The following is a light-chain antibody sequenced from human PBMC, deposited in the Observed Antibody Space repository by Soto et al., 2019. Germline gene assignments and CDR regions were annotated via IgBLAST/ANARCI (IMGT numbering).Light chain of an antibody. CDR1: SSDVGGYNY. CDR3: SSFAGSNNLV. J-gene: IGLJ3*02. V-gene: IGLV2-8*01. CDR2: EVT. Sequence: QSVLTQPPSASGSPGESVTISCTGTSSDVGGYNYVSWYQHSPGKAPKLVIYEVTKRPSWVPDRFSGSKSGNTASLTVSGLQAADEADYFCSSFAGSNNLVFGGGTKVTVL.